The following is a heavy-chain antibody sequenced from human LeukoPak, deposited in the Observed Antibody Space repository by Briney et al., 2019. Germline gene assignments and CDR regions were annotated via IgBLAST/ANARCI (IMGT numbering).Heavy chain of an antibody. CDR2: ISAYKGNT. V-gene: IGHV1-18*01. CDR3: ARIAVAGTDNWFDP. Sequence: ASVKVSCKASGYTFSSYGISWVRQAPGQGLKWMGWISAYKGNTNYAQKFQGRVTMTTDTSTSTAYMELRSLRSDDTAVYYCARIAVAGTDNWFDPWGQGTLVTVSS. J-gene: IGHJ5*02. CDR1: GYTFSSYG. D-gene: IGHD6-19*01.